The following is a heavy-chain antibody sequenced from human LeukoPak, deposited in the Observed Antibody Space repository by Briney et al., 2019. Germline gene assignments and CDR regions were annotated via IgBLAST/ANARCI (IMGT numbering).Heavy chain of an antibody. CDR1: GGSISSYY. CDR3: ARRGNYYESSGYPDAFDI. D-gene: IGHD3-22*01. V-gene: IGHV4-59*01. Sequence: TSETLSLTCTVSGGSISSYYWSWIRQPPGKGLEWIGYIYYSGSTNYNPSLKSRVTISVDTSKNQFSLKLSSVTAADTAVYYCARRGNYYESSGYPDAFDIWGQGTMVTVSS. CDR2: IYYSGST. J-gene: IGHJ3*02.